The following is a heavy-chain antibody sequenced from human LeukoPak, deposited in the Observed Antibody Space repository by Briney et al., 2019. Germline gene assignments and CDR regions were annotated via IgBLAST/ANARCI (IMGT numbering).Heavy chain of an antibody. V-gene: IGHV3-11*03. D-gene: IGHD6-19*01. Sequence: GGSLRLSCAASGFTFSGYYMRWIRQAPGKGLEWVSYISSSGSNTNYADFAKGRFTISRDNAKNSLYLQMNSLRAEDTAVYYCARHWGKGSCWSFDYWGQGTLVTVSS. CDR3: ARHWGKGSCWSFDY. CDR1: GFTFSGYY. J-gene: IGHJ4*02. CDR2: ISSSGSNT.